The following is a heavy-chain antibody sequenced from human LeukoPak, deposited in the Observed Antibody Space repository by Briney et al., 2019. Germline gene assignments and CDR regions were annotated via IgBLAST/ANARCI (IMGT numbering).Heavy chain of an antibody. D-gene: IGHD6-13*01. CDR1: GFTFTSYA. Sequence: GGSLRLSCAASGFTFTSYAMSWVRQAPGKGLEWVLSISDTGGSTYYADSVKGRFTISRDNSNNTLYLQMNTLSAEDTAVYYCGKRDSSYWGQGTLVTVSS. V-gene: IGHV3-23*01. J-gene: IGHJ4*02. CDR3: GKRDSSY. CDR2: ISDTGGST.